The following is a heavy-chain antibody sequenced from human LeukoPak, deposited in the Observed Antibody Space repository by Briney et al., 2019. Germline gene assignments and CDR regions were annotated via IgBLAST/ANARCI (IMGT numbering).Heavy chain of an antibody. Sequence: SETLSLTCAVYGGSFSGYYWSWIRQPPGKGLEWIGEINHSGSTNYNPSLKSRVTISVDTSKNQFSLKLSSATAADTAVYYCARGAIAAAGTLYFQHWGQGILVTVSS. V-gene: IGHV4-34*01. D-gene: IGHD6-13*01. CDR2: INHSGST. CDR3: ARGAIAAAGTLYFQH. CDR1: GGSFSGYY. J-gene: IGHJ1*01.